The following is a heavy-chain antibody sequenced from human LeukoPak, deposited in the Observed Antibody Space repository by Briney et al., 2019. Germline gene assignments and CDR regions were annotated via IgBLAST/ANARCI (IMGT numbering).Heavy chain of an antibody. J-gene: IGHJ4*02. Sequence: PGGSLRLSCAASGFTVSSNYMSWVRQAPGKGLEWVSHISPSGSTYYADSVKGRFTISRDNAKTSLYLQMNSLRAEDTAVYYCARLGPTPFDYWGQGTLVTVSS. V-gene: IGHV3-69-1*01. CDR1: GFTVSSNY. CDR3: ARLGPTPFDY. CDR2: ISPSGST. D-gene: IGHD3-16*01.